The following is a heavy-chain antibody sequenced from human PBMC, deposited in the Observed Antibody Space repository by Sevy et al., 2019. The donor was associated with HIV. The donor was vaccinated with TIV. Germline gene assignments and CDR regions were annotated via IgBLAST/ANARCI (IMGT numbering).Heavy chain of an antibody. V-gene: IGHV3-21*01. D-gene: IGHD2-2*02. Sequence: GGSLRLSCAASGFTFSGYNMHWVRQAPGKGLEWVSSISTSSTYIYQADSVKGRFTIPRDNAQNSVFLQMNSLRAEDTALYYCARGSCIGSSGHTGYHGMDVWGQGTTVTVSS. CDR3: ARGSCIGSSGHTGYHGMDV. CDR2: ISTSSTYI. CDR1: GFTFSGYN. J-gene: IGHJ6*02.